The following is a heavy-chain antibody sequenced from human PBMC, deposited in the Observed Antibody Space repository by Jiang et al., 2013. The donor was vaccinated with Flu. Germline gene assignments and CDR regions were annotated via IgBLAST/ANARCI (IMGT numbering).Heavy chain of an antibody. D-gene: IGHD1-26*01. J-gene: IGHJ4*02. V-gene: IGHV1-69*02. Sequence: GAEVKKPGSSVKVSCKASGGTFSSYTISWVRQAPGQGLEWMGRIIPILGIANYAQKFQGRVTITADKSTSTAYMELSSLRSEDTAVYYCARVGGGSYSPDYWGQGTLVTVSS. CDR1: GGTFSSYT. CDR3: ARVGGGSYSPDY. CDR2: IIPILGIA.